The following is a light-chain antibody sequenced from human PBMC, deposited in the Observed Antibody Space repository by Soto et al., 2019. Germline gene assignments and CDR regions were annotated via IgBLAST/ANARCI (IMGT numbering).Light chain of an antibody. J-gene: IGLJ1*01. Sequence: QSALAQPASVSRSPGQSITISCTGSSSALGCYRFVSGYQHHPGKVPKLIIYEGGKRPSGVSNRVSGSAPGNTASLTIAGLQAEDEADYYCGSSAPSRTFVFGTGTKVTVL. V-gene: IGLV2-23*01. CDR3: GSSAPSRTFV. CDR1: SSALGCYRF. CDR2: EGG.